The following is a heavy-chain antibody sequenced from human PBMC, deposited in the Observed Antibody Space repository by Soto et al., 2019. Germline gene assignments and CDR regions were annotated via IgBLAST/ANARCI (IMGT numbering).Heavy chain of an antibody. Sequence: ASVKVSCKASGYTFTGYYMHWVGQAPGQGLEWMGWINPNSGGTNYAQKFQGRVTMTRDTSISTAYMELSRLRSDDTAVYYCAREARGVLAPTKSNWFEPRGQATLLSVS. CDR3: AREARGVLAPTKSNWFEP. CDR2: INPNSGGT. J-gene: IGHJ5*02. D-gene: IGHD2-15*01. V-gene: IGHV1-2*02. CDR1: GYTFTGYY.